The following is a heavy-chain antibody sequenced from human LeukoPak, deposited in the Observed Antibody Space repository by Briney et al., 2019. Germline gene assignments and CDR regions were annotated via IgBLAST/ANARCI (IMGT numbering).Heavy chain of an antibody. Sequence: ASVKVSCKASGYTFTSYGISWVRQAPGQGLEWMGWISAYNGNTNYAQKLQGRVTMTTDTSTSTAYMELRSLRSDDTAVYHCARDLGGYCSSTSCPDHKYFQHWGQGTLVTVSS. D-gene: IGHD2-2*01. V-gene: IGHV1-18*01. CDR3: ARDLGGYCSSTSCPDHKYFQH. CDR1: GYTFTSYG. J-gene: IGHJ1*01. CDR2: ISAYNGNT.